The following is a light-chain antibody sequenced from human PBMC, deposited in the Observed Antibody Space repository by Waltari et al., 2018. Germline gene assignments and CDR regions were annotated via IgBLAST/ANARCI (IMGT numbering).Light chain of an antibody. CDR2: GPD. CDR3: HSRDSTSTRV. V-gene: IGLV3-19*01. J-gene: IGLJ3*02. CDR1: SRRKFS. Sequence: SSELNQDPAVSVALGQTVKITFQGYSRRKFSASWYQQRPGQPPILFLYGPDSRPSESPRRFSGSTSGGTASLTITGAQAEDEAVYYCHSRDSTSTRVFGGGTRLTV.